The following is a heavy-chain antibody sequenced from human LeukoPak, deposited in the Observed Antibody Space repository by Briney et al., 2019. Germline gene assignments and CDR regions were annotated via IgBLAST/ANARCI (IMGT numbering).Heavy chain of an antibody. CDR2: ISAYNGNT. CDR3: ATSDGGPESRGWFDP. D-gene: IGHD4-23*01. CDR1: GYTFTSYG. Sequence: ASVKVSCKASGYTFTSYGISWVRQAPGQGLEWMGWISAYNGNTNYAQKLQGRVTMTEDTSTDTAYMDLSSLRSEDTAMYYCATSDGGPESRGWFDPWGQGTLVIVSS. V-gene: IGHV1-18*01. J-gene: IGHJ5*02.